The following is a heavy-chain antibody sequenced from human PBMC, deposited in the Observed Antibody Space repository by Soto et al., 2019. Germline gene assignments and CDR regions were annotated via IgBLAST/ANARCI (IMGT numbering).Heavy chain of an antibody. CDR3: AKDLGPLIAVAGFGSDY. CDR1: GFTFSSYG. CDR2: ISYDGSNK. J-gene: IGHJ4*02. D-gene: IGHD6-19*01. Sequence: PGGSLRLSCAASGFTFSSYGMHWVRQAPGKGLEWVAVISYDGSNKYYADSVKGRFTISRDNSKNTLYLQMNSLRAEDTAVYYCAKDLGPLIAVAGFGSDYWGQGTLVTVSS. V-gene: IGHV3-30*18.